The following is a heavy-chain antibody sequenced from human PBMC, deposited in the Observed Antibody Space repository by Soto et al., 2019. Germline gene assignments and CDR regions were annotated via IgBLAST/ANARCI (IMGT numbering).Heavy chain of an antibody. V-gene: IGHV1-18*01. CDR2: VSAYNGNT. Sequence: ASVKVSCKASGYTFSNEAITWVRQAPGQGLEWMGWVSAYNGNTNYAQKFKGRVTMTTDTSTSTAYMGVRSLRYDDTAVYFCARASRYYWNSTPYCGQATPLTLSS. J-gene: IGHJ1*01. CDR3: ARASRYYWNSTPY. CDR1: GYTFSNEA. D-gene: IGHD1-1*01.